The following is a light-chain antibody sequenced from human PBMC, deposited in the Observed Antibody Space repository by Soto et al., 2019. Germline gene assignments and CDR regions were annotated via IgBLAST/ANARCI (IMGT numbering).Light chain of an antibody. Sequence: DIQLTQSPSFLSASVGDRVTITCRASQDIATYLAWYQHKPGKAPKFLIYATSTLQSGVPSRFSGSGSGTDFTLTISSLQPEDFATYYCQQVNSYPLTFGGGTKVENK. CDR2: ATS. J-gene: IGKJ4*01. CDR3: QQVNSYPLT. V-gene: IGKV1-9*01. CDR1: QDIATY.